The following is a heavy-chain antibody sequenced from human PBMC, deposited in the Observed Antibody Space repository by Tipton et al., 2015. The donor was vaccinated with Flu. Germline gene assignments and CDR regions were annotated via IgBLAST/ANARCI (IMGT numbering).Heavy chain of an antibody. CDR1: GGSISSSSYY. CDR3: ARVIAVAGNWFDP. J-gene: IGHJ5*02. CDR2: IYYSGST. Sequence: TLSLTCTVSGGSISSSSYYWGWIRQPPGKGLEWIGSIYYSGSTYYNPSLKSRVTISVDTSKNQFSLKLCSVTAADTAVYYCARVIAVAGNWFDPWVQGTLVTVSS. D-gene: IGHD6-19*01. V-gene: IGHV4-39*07.